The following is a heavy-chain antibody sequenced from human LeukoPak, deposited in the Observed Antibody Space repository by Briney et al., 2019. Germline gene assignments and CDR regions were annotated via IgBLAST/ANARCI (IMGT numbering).Heavy chain of an antibody. V-gene: IGHV3-21*01. CDR2: ISSSSSYI. J-gene: IGHJ4*02. CDR1: GFTFSSYS. CDR3: ARDGVDTAMVTGTFDY. Sequence: PGGSLRLSCAASGFTFSSYSMNWVRQAPGKGLEWVSSISSSSSYIYYADSVKGRFTISRDNAKNSLYLQMNSLRAEDTAVYYCARDGVDTAMVTGTFDYWGQGTLVTVSS. D-gene: IGHD5-18*01.